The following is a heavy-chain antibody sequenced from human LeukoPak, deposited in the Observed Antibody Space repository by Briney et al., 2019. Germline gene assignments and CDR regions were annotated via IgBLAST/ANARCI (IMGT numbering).Heavy chain of an antibody. CDR1: GASISGYW. D-gene: IGHD2-15*01. J-gene: IGHJ4*02. Sequence: SETLSLTCDVSGASISGYWWSWIRQPAGKGLEWIGRMYTDGDTNYNPALKSRVTVSVDTSKNLFSLKLISVTAADTAVYYCARDPAGCGGTCPFDSWGQGTLVTVSS. V-gene: IGHV4-4*07. CDR3: ARDPAGCGGTCPFDS. CDR2: MYTDGDT.